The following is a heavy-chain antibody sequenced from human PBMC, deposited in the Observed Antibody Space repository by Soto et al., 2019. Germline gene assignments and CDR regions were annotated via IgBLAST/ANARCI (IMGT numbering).Heavy chain of an antibody. Sequence: QLQESGPRLVKPSETLSLTCTVSGVFISSGSYFWGWIRQPPGKGLEWIGGAHSSIRTYYNPSLKRQITISGDKSKNDFALRLTSMMASDTSVNYCAILMVGVILDNVLTTWCQVKMVT. CDR1: GVFISSGSYF. V-gene: IGHV4-39*02. J-gene: IGHJ5*02. D-gene: IGHD2-8*01. CDR2: AHSSIRT. CDR3: AILMVGVILDNVLTT.